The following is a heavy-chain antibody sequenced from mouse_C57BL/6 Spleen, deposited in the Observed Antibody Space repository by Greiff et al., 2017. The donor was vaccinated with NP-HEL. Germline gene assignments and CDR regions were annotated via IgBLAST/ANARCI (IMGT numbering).Heavy chain of an antibody. CDR2: IDPETGGT. CDR3: TRAYYGSSSWFAY. D-gene: IGHD1-1*01. CDR1: GYTFTDYE. J-gene: IGHJ3*01. Sequence: QVHVKQSGAELVRPGASVTLSCKASGYTFTDYEMHWVKQTPVHGLEWIGAIDPETGGTAYNQKFKGKAILTADKSSSTAYMELRSLTSEDSAVYYCTRAYYGSSSWFAYWGQGTLVTVSA. V-gene: IGHV1-15*01.